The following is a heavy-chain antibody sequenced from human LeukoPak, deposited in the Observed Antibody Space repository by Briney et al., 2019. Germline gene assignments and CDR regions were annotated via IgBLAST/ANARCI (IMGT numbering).Heavy chain of an antibody. V-gene: IGHV3-48*04. J-gene: IGHJ4*02. Sequence: GGSLRLSCAGSGFTFSSYSMNWVRQAPGKGLEWISYISSSSTTIYYADSVEGRFTISRDNAKNSLYLQMNSLRAEDTAVYYCARDFGGEYDILTGFDYWGQGTLVTVSS. CDR1: GFTFSSYS. CDR2: ISSSSTTI. CDR3: ARDFGGEYDILTGFDY. D-gene: IGHD3-9*01.